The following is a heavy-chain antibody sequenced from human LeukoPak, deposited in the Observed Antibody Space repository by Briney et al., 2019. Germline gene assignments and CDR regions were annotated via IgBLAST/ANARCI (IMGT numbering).Heavy chain of an antibody. D-gene: IGHD3-22*01. J-gene: IGHJ4*02. CDR2: IRYDGNNK. V-gene: IGHV3-30*02. CDR3: AKEFPGDSSVFDY. CDR1: GFTFSSYG. Sequence: PGGSLRLSCAASGFTFSSYGMHWVRQAPGKGLEWVAFIRYDGNNKYYADSVKGRFTISRDNSQNTLYLQMNSLRVEDTAVYYWAKEFPGDSSVFDYWGQGTLVTVSS.